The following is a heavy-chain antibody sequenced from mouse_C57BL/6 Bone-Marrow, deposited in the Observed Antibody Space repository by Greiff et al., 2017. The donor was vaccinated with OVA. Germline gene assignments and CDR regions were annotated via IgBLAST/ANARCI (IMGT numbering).Heavy chain of an antibody. D-gene: IGHD1-1*01. J-gene: IGHJ3*01. Sequence: VQLQQSGAELARPGASVKLSCKASGYTFTSYGISWVKQRTGQGLEWIGEIYPRSGNTYYNEKFKGKATLTADKSSSTAYMELRSLTSEDSAVYFCARCYYGSPWFAYWGQWTLVTVSA. CDR3: ARCYYGSPWFAY. CDR1: GYTFTSYG. V-gene: IGHV1-81*01. CDR2: IYPRSGNT.